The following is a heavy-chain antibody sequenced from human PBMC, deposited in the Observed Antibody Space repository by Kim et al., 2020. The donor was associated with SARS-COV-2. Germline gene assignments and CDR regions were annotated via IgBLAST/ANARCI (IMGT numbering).Heavy chain of an antibody. V-gene: IGHV4-31*03. CDR2: IYYSGST. J-gene: IGHJ6*02. CDR3: ARDHSYYYYGMDV. Sequence: SETLSLTCTVSGGSISSGGYYWSWIRQHPGKGLEWIGYIYYSGSTYYNPSLKSRVTISVDTSKNQFSLKLSSVTAADTAVYYCARDHSYYYYGMDVWGQGTTVTVSS. CDR1: GGSISSGGYY.